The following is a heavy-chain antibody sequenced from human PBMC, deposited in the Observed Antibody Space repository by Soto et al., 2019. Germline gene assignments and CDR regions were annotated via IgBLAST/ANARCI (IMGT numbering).Heavy chain of an antibody. D-gene: IGHD2-8*01. Sequence: GGSLRLSCAASGFTLSSYSLNLVRQAPGKGLDWVSSISSSSSYIYYADSVKGRFTISRDNAKNSLYLQMNSLRAEDTAVYYCARYCTNGVCYYYYGMDVWGQGT. J-gene: IGHJ6*02. CDR2: ISSSSSYI. CDR3: ARYCTNGVCYYYYGMDV. V-gene: IGHV3-21*01. CDR1: GFTLSSYS.